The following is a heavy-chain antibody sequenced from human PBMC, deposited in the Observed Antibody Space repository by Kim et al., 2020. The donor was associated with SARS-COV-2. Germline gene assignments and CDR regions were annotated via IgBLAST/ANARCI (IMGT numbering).Heavy chain of an antibody. D-gene: IGHD1-1*01. Sequence: GGSLRLSCAASGFTFSSYSMNWVRQAPGKGLEWVSYISSSSSTIYYADSVKGRFTISRDNAKNSLYLQMNSLRDEDTAVYYCARYPTGSIWGWNDLYYYGMDVWGQGTTVTVS. CDR1: GFTFSSYS. V-gene: IGHV3-48*02. CDR3: ARYPTGSIWGWNDLYYYGMDV. J-gene: IGHJ6*01. CDR2: ISSSSSTI.